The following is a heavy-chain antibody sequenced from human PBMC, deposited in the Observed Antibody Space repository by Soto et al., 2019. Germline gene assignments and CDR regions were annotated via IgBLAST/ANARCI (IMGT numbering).Heavy chain of an antibody. CDR1: GFSLSTSGVG. J-gene: IGHJ4*02. V-gene: IGHV2-5*01. CDR2: IYWNDDK. Sequence: SGPTLVNPTQTLTLTCTFSGFSLSTSGVGVGWIRQPPGKALEWLALIYWNDDKRYSPSLKSRLTITKDTSKNQVVLTMTNMDPVDTATYYCAHKNVWGSYSYLVDYWGQGTLVTVSS. D-gene: IGHD3-16*02. CDR3: AHKNVWGSYSYLVDY.